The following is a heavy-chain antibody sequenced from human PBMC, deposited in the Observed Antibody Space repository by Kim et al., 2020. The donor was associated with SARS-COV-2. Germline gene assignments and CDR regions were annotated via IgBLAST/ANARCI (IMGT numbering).Heavy chain of an antibody. Sequence: ASVKVSCKVSGYTLTELSMHWVRQAPGKGLEWMGGFDPEDGETIYAQKFQGRVTMTEDTSTDTAYMELSSLRSEDTAVYYCATVRQRYDILTGDYYYYGMDVWGQGTTVTVSS. J-gene: IGHJ6*02. V-gene: IGHV1-24*01. CDR2: FDPEDGET. D-gene: IGHD3-9*01. CDR1: GYTLTELS. CDR3: ATVRQRYDILTGDYYYYGMDV.